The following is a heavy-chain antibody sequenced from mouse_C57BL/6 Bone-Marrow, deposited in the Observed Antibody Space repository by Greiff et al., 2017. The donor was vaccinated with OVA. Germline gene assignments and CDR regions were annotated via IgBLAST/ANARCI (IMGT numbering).Heavy chain of an antibody. V-gene: IGHV1-18*01. J-gene: IGHJ3*01. CDR3: ARGGDYDYDGGAWFAY. CDR1: GYTFTDYN. Sequence: EVKLQESGPELAKPGASVKIPCKASGYTFTDYNMDWVKQSHGKSLEWIGDINSNNGGTIYNQKFKGKATLTVDKSSSTAYMEVRSLTSEDTAVYYCARGGDYDYDGGAWFAYWGQGTLVTVSA. CDR2: INSNNGGT. D-gene: IGHD2-4*01.